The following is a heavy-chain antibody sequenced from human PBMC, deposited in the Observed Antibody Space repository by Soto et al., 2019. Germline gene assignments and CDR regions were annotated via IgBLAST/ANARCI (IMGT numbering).Heavy chain of an antibody. V-gene: IGHV3-72*01. D-gene: IGHD1-1*01. CDR1: GFTFSDHY. CDR2: SRNKANSYTT. CDR3: IMPMTGTTRGFDY. J-gene: IGHJ4*02. Sequence: EVQLVESGGGLVQPGGSLRLSCAVSGFTFSDHYMDWVRHAPGKGLEWVGRSRNKANSYTTEYAASVKGRFTISRDDSENSLYMPMDSLKSEDTDVYFCIMPMTGTTRGFDYWGQGTLVTVSS.